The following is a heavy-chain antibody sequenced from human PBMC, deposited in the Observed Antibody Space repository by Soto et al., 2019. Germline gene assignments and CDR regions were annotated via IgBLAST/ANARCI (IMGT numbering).Heavy chain of an antibody. V-gene: IGHV2-5*02. Sequence: QITLKESGPTLVQPTQTLTLTCTFSGFSLSTRGVGVGWIRQPPGKALEWLALLYWDDDKGYSPSLKSRLTITKDTYKNQVVLTVTNMDPVDTATYYCAHRPRGYSYYFDYWGQGTLVTVSS. J-gene: IGHJ4*02. CDR2: LYWDDDK. CDR1: GFSLSTRGVG. D-gene: IGHD5-18*01. CDR3: AHRPRGYSYYFDY.